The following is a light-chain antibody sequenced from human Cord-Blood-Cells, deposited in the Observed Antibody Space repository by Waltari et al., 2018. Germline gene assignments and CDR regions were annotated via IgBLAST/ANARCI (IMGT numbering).Light chain of an antibody. Sequence: DIVSTQSPGPLSLSPGERATLSCRASQSVSSSYLAWYQQKPGQAPRLLIYGASSRATCIPDRFSGSGSGTDFTLTISRLEPEDFAVYYCQQYGSSPWTFGQGTKVEIK. CDR2: GAS. CDR1: QSVSSSY. CDR3: QQYGSSPWT. J-gene: IGKJ1*01. V-gene: IGKV3-20*01.